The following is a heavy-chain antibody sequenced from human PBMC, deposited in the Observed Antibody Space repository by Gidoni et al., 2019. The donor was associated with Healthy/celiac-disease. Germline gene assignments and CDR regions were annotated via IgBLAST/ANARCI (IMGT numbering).Heavy chain of an antibody. CDR2: IKQDGSEK. CDR3: ASSYCGGDCYLHYYYYGMDV. J-gene: IGHJ6*02. V-gene: IGHV3-7*01. D-gene: IGHD2-21*01. CDR1: GFTFSSYW. Sequence: EVQLVESGGGLVQPGGSLRLSCAASGFTFSSYWMSWVRQAPGKGLEWVANIKQDGSEKYYVDSVKGRFTISRDNAKNSLYLQMNSLRAEDTAVYYCASSYCGGDCYLHYYYYGMDVWGQGTTVTVSS.